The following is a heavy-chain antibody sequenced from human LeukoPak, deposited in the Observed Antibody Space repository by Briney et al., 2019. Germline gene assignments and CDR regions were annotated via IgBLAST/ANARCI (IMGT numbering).Heavy chain of an antibody. J-gene: IGHJ6*03. D-gene: IGHD3-16*01. V-gene: IGHV4-4*07. CDR2: INDRGST. CDR1: AGSISNYY. CDR3: ARDCEGWASAYYYYYMDV. Sequence: SETLSLTCTVSAGSISNYYWSWIRQPAGKGLDWIGRINDRGSTKYNPSLNSRVTMSVDTSKNQFSLKLASVTAADTAVYYCARDCEGWASAYYYYYMDVWGKGTTVTVSS.